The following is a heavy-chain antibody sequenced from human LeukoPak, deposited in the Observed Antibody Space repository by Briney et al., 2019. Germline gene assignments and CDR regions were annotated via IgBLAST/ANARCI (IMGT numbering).Heavy chain of an antibody. V-gene: IGHV3-23*01. CDR3: TRAYDSGTYSSFDY. CDR1: GFTFSSYG. J-gene: IGHJ4*02. D-gene: IGHD3-10*01. CDR2: ISGSGGST. Sequence: GGSLRLSCAASGFTFSSYGMSWVRQAPGKGLEWVSAISGSGGSTYYADSVKGRFTISRDDAKNTLYLQMNGLRAEDTAVYYCTRAYDSGTYSSFDYWGQGTLVTVTS.